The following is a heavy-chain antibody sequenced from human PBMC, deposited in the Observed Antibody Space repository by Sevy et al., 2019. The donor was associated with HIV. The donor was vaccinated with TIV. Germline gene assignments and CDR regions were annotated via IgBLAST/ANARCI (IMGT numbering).Heavy chain of an antibody. CDR1: GLSVTNNG. Sequence: GGSLRLSCEVSGLSVTNNGMHWVRQAPGKGLEWVEVISYDGINKYYGDSVKGRFIISRDRSKNTLYLQMNILGIEDTAVYYCAKDFTGFYGMDVWGQGTTVTVSS. CDR2: ISYDGINK. J-gene: IGHJ6*02. D-gene: IGHD3-9*01. V-gene: IGHV3-30*18. CDR3: AKDFTGFYGMDV.